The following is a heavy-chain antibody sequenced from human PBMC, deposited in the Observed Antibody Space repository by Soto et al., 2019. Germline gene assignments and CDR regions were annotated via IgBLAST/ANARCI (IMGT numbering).Heavy chain of an antibody. Sequence: SVKVSCKASGGTFSSYAISWVRQAPGQGLEWMGGIIPIFGTANYAQKFQGRVTITADESTSTAYMELSSLRSEDTAVYYCARGLDTAGYGYYYGMDVWGQGTTVT. J-gene: IGHJ6*02. CDR2: IIPIFGTA. D-gene: IGHD5-18*01. V-gene: IGHV1-69*13. CDR1: GGTFSSYA. CDR3: ARGLDTAGYGYYYGMDV.